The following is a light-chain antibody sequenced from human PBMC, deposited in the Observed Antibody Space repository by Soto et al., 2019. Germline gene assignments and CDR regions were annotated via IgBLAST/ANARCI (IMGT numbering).Light chain of an antibody. CDR2: RND. Sequence: QSVLTQPSSVSGTPGQGVTISCSGSISNIGNNYVYWFQQLPGTAPKVLTNRNDQRPSGVPNRFSASKSGTSASLAISGLRSEDEADYYIAAWDETVRIYVFGSGTKLTVL. J-gene: IGLJ1*01. CDR3: AAWDETVRIYV. CDR1: ISNIGNNY. V-gene: IGLV1-47*01.